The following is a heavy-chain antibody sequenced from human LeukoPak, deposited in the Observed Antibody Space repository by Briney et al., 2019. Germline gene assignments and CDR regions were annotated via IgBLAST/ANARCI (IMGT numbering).Heavy chain of an antibody. CDR3: ARGREEMDV. J-gene: IGHJ6*04. V-gene: IGHV3-48*01. CDR2: ISSSSGTI. Sequence: PGGSLRLSCAASGFSFSSYSMNWVRRAPGKGLEWVSYISSSSGTIYYADSVKGRFTISRDNAKNSLYLQMNNLRAEDTAVYYCARGREEMDVWGKGTTVTVSS. CDR1: GFSFSSYS.